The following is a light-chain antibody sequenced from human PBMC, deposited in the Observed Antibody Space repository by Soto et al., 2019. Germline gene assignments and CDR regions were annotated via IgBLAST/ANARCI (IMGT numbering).Light chain of an antibody. V-gene: IGKV1-5*03. CDR3: QQYNSYSPYT. J-gene: IGKJ2*01. CDR2: KAS. Sequence: DIQMTQSPSTLSASVGDRVTITCRASQSISSWLAWYQQKPGQAPKLLIYKASSLESGVPSRVSGSGSGTEFPLTISSLQTDDFATYYCQQYNSYSPYTFGQGTKLEIK. CDR1: QSISSW.